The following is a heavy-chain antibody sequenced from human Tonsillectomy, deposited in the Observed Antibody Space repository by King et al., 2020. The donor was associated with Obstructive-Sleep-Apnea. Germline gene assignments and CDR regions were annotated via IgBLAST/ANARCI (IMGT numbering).Heavy chain of an antibody. CDR2: IRYDGSNK. J-gene: IGHJ6*02. D-gene: IGHD3-10*01. V-gene: IGHV3-30*02. CDR3: AKEMVTMVRGGMDV. CDR1: GFTFSSYG. Sequence: VQLVESGGGVVQPGRSLRLSCAASGFTFSSYGMHWVRQAPGKGLEWVAFIRYDGSNKYYADSVKGRFTISRDNSKNTLYLQMNSLRGEDTAGYYCAKEMVTMVRGGMDVWGQGTTVTVSS.